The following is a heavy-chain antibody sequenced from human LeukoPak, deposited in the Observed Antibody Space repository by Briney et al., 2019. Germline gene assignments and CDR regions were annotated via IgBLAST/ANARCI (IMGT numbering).Heavy chain of an antibody. CDR1: GFTFSSYA. CDR2: ISGSGGST. D-gene: IGHD2-21*02. CDR3: AKDGAYCGGDCYSPVNWFDP. J-gene: IGHJ5*02. Sequence: GASLRLSCAASGFTFSSYAISWVRQAPGKGLEWVSAISGSGGSTYYADSVKGRFTISRDNSKNTLYLQMNSLRAEDTAVYYCAKDGAYCGGDCYSPVNWFDPWGQGTLVTVSS. V-gene: IGHV3-23*01.